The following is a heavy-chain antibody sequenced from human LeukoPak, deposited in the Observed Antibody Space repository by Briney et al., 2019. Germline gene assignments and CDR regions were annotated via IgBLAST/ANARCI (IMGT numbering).Heavy chain of an antibody. Sequence: GGSLRLSCAASGFTFSSYWMHWVRQAPGKGLVWVSRINSDGSSTSYADSVKGRFTISRDNAKNTLYLQMNSLRAQDTAVYYCARAGSPYSSGWYEVLGCWGQGTLVTVSS. D-gene: IGHD6-19*01. V-gene: IGHV3-74*01. CDR1: GFTFSSYW. J-gene: IGHJ4*02. CDR2: INSDGSST. CDR3: ARAGSPYSSGWYEVLGC.